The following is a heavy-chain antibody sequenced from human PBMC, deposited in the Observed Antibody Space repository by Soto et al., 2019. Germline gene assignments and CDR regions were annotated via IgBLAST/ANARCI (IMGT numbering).Heavy chain of an antibody. J-gene: IGHJ3*01. V-gene: IGHV1-69*18. CDR2: VIPLFGTT. CDR1: GGTFTTYT. CDR3: ARRLDDRADAAFGV. Sequence: QVQLVQSGAEVRKPGSSVKVSCKTSGGTFTTYTIYWVRQAPGQGLEWMGRVIPLFGTTKYAQNFQDRVTITAEESTSTAYLELSSLRSEDTAVYYCARRLDDRADAAFGVWGEGTAVTVSA. D-gene: IGHD6-25*01.